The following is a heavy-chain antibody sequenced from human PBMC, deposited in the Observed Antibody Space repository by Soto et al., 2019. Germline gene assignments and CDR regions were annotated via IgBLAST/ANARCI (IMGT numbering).Heavy chain of an antibody. CDR1: GFTFSSYW. CDR2: INSDGSST. V-gene: IGHV3-74*01. Sequence: GGSLRLSCAASGFTFSSYWMHWVRQAPGKGLVWVSRINSDGSSTSYADSVKGRFTISRDNAKNTLYLQMNSLRAEDTAVYYCARVETAPEYSSSCFLKERPFDYWGKGTMVTVSS. CDR3: ARVETAPEYSSSCFLKERPFDY. D-gene: IGHD6-13*01. J-gene: IGHJ4*02.